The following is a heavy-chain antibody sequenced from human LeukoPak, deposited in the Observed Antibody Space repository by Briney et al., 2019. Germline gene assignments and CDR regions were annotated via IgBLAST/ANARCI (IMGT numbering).Heavy chain of an antibody. CDR1: GGSISSGGYY. V-gene: IGHV4-31*03. D-gene: IGHD1-1*01. J-gene: IGHJ2*01. CDR3: AADEATHLYWYFDL. Sequence: PSQTLSLTCTVSGGSISSGGYYWSWIRQHPGTGLEWIGYIYYSGSTYYNPSLKSRVTISVDTSKNQFSLKLSSVTAADTAVYYCAADEATHLYWYFDLWGRGTLVTVSS. CDR2: IYYSGST.